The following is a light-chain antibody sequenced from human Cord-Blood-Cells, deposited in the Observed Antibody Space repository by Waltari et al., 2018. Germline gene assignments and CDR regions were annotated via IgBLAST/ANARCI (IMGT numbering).Light chain of an antibody. V-gene: IGLV2-23*01. J-gene: IGLJ1*01. Sequence: QSALTQPASVSGSPGQSITISCTGTSSDVGRYNLVSWYQQHPGKAPKLMIYEGSKRSSGVSNRFSGSKSVNSASLTIAGLQAEDEADYYCCSYAGSSTYVFGTGTKVTVL. CDR2: EGS. CDR1: SSDVGRYNL. CDR3: CSYAGSSTYV.